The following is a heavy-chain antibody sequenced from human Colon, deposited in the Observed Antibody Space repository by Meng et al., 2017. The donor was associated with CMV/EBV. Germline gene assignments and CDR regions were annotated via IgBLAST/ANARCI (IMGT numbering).Heavy chain of an antibody. J-gene: IGHJ4*02. CDR3: ARQGPIYYGSGGQIDY. Sequence: SETLSLTCAVSGGSISSSNWWSWVRQPPGKGLEWIGEIYHSGSTNYNPSLKSRVTISVDTSKNQFSLKLSSVTAADSAVYYCARQGPIYYGSGGQIDYWGQGTLVTVSS. D-gene: IGHD3-10*01. CDR2: IYHSGST. CDR1: GGSISSSNW. V-gene: IGHV4-4*02.